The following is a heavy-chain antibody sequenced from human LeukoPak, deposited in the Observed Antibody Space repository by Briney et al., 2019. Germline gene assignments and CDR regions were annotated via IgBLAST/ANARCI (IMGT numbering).Heavy chain of an antibody. Sequence: SETLSLTCAVYGGSFSGYYWSWIRQPPGKGLEWIGEINQSGSTNYNPSLKSRVTISVDTSKNQFSLKLSSVTAADTAVYYCAREAWELLQNYFDYWGQGTLVTVSS. CDR2: INQSGST. V-gene: IGHV4-34*01. D-gene: IGHD1-26*01. CDR3: AREAWELLQNYFDY. CDR1: GGSFSGYY. J-gene: IGHJ4*02.